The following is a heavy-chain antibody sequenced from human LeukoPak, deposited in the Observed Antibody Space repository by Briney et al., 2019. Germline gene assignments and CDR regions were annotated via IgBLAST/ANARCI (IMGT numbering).Heavy chain of an antibody. J-gene: IGHJ4*02. CDR3: ASSSGY. CDR2: INHSGST. Sequence: PSETLSLTCAVYGGSFSGNYWSWIRQPPGKGLEWIGEINHSGSTNYNPSLKSRVTISVDTSKNQFSLKLSSVTAADTAVYYCASSSGYWGQGTLVTVSS. V-gene: IGHV4-34*01. CDR1: GGSFSGNY. D-gene: IGHD3-10*01.